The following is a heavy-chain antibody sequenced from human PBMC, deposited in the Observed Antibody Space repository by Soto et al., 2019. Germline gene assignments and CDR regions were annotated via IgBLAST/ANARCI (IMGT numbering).Heavy chain of an antibody. V-gene: IGHV2-70*20. Sequence: GSGPWLVNPPQTLTLTCTFCGFSLTTSGMFVSWVRQPPGNAPEWLALINWGDDKYYTTSLKTRLTIARDNSKNQVVLKVTNMDPVDKATYYFVRTAYSSGWYGYLGMDVWGQATTVNVSS. CDR2: INWGDDK. D-gene: IGHD6-19*01. CDR1: GFSLTTSGMF. CDR3: VRTAYSSGWYGYLGMDV. J-gene: IGHJ6*02.